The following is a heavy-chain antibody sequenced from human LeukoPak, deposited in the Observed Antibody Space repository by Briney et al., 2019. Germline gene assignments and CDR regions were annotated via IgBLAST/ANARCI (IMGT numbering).Heavy chain of an antibody. J-gene: IGHJ6*02. V-gene: IGHV3-9*01. CDR2: ISWNSGSI. CDR3: AKDAVASSRSEDYYYYGMDV. D-gene: IGHD3-10*01. CDR1: GFTFDEYA. Sequence: GGSLRLSCAASGFTFDEYATHWVRQAPGKGLEWVSGISWNSGSIGYADSVKGRFTISRDNAKNSLSLQMNSLRAEDTALYYCAKDAVASSRSEDYYYYGMDVWGQGTTVTVS.